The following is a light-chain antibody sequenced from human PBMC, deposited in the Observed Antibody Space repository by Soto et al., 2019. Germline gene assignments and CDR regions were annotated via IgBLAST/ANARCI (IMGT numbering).Light chain of an antibody. J-gene: IGLJ1*01. V-gene: IGLV2-8*01. CDR3: SSYVGTNSYA. Sequence: QSALAQPPSASGSPGQSVTISCTGTSSDVGGYNYVSWYQHHPGKAPKLIIYEVYERPSGVPDRFSGSKSGNTAALTVSGLQAEDEADYYCSSYVGTNSYAFGTGTKVTVL. CDR1: SSDVGGYNY. CDR2: EVY.